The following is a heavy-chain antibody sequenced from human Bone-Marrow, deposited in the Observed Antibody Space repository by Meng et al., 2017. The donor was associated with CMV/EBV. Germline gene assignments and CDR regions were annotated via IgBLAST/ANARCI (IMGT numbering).Heavy chain of an antibody. Sequence: GSLRLSCTVSGGSVSSGSYYWSWIRQPPGKGLEWIAYIYYSGSTNYNPSLKSRVTISVDTSKNQFSLKLSSVTAADTAVYYCARVGYYYYYGMDVWGQGTTVTVSS. CDR3: ARVGYYYYYGMDV. V-gene: IGHV4-61*01. D-gene: IGHD6-13*01. CDR2: IYYSGST. J-gene: IGHJ6*02. CDR1: GGSVSSGSYY.